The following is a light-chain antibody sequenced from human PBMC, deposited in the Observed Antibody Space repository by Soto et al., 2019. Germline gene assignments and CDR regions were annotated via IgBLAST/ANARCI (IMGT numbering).Light chain of an antibody. Sequence: QSALTQPASVSGSPGQSITFSCTGTSSDVGSYNLVSWYQQHPGKAPKLMIYEGSKRPSGVSNRFSGSKSGNTASLTISGLQAEDEADYYCCSYAGSSTFAVFGGGTQLTVL. CDR2: EGS. V-gene: IGLV2-23*03. CDR3: CSYAGSSTFAV. J-gene: IGLJ7*01. CDR1: SSDVGSYNL.